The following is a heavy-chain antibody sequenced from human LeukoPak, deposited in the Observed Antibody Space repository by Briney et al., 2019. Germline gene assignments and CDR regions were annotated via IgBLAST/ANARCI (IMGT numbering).Heavy chain of an antibody. CDR2: IYYSGST. CDR3: ARLFPYYDSSGYYRDDAFDI. J-gene: IGHJ3*02. D-gene: IGHD3-22*01. V-gene: IGHV4-59*01. CDR1: GGSISSYY. Sequence: PSETLSLTCTVSGGSISSYYWSWIRQPPGKGLEWIGYIYYSGSTNYKSSLKSRVTISVDTSKNQFSLKLSSVTAADTAVYYCARLFPYYDSSGYYRDDAFDIWGQGTMVTVSS.